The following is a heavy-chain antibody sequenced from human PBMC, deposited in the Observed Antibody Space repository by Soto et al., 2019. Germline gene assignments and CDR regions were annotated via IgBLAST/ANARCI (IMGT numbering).Heavy chain of an antibody. V-gene: IGHV1-18*01. J-gene: IGHJ6*02. D-gene: IGHD3-3*01. Sequence: ASVKVSCKASGYTFTSYGISWVRQAPGQGLEWMGWISAYNGNTNYAQKLQGRVTMTTDTSTSAAYMELRSLRSDDTAVYYCARVSSPQSRYYEFWSGYLDDYYYYGMDVWGQGTKVTVSS. CDR2: ISAYNGNT. CDR3: ARVSSPQSRYYEFWSGYLDDYYYYGMDV. CDR1: GYTFTSYG.